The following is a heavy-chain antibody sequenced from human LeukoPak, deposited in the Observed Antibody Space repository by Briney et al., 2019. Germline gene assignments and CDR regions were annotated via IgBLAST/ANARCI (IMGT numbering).Heavy chain of an antibody. J-gene: IGHJ4*02. Sequence: PGGSLRLSCAASGFTFSSYAMHWVRQAPGKGLEWVAVISYDGSNKYYADSVKGRFTISRDNSKNTLYLQMNSLRAEDTAVYYCAKDYYDSSGYSNDYWGQGTLVTVSS. CDR1: GFTFSSYA. CDR2: ISYDGSNK. CDR3: AKDYYDSSGYSNDY. V-gene: IGHV3-30-3*02. D-gene: IGHD3-22*01.